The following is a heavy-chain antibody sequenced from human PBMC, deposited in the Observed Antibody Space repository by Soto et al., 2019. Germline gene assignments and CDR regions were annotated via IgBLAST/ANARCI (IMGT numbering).Heavy chain of an antibody. CDR1: KFTFSDYG. CDR2: IWYDGGEI. Sequence: QLQLVESGGGVVQPGRSLRLSCAASKFTFSDYGMHWVRQAPGKGLEWVSVIWYDGGEISYADSVKGRFTISRDNSKNTIYLQMNSLRAEDTAVYYCARETRRDLRVSAFDLWGQGTMVTVSS. D-gene: IGHD2-2*01. J-gene: IGHJ3*01. CDR3: ARETRRDLRVSAFDL. V-gene: IGHV3-33*01.